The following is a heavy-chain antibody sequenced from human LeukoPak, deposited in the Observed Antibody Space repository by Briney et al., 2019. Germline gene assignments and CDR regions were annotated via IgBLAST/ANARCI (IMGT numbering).Heavy chain of an antibody. V-gene: IGHV4-34*01. Sequence: SETLSLTCAVYGGSFSGYYWSWIRQPPGKGLEWIGEINHSGSTNYNPSLKSRVTISVDTSKNQFSLKLSSVTAADTAVYYCARLGTTLWFDPWGQGTLVTVSS. CDR1: GGSFSGYY. J-gene: IGHJ5*02. CDR3: ARLGTTLWFDP. CDR2: INHSGST. D-gene: IGHD1-14*01.